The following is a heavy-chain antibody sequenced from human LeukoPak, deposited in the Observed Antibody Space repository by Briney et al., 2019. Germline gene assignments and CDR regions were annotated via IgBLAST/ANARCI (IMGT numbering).Heavy chain of an antibody. J-gene: IGHJ5*02. V-gene: IGHV3-15*01. Sequence: PGGSLRLSCAASGFTFSNSWMNWVRQAPGKGLEWVGRIKSKTDGGTADYPTPVKGRFTISRDDSKNTLYLQMNSLNSEDTAMYYCTAEGIGAYSGYLHPWGQGALVTVSS. D-gene: IGHD4/OR15-4a*01. CDR1: GFTFSNSW. CDR3: TAEGIGAYSGYLHP. CDR2: IKSKTDGGTA.